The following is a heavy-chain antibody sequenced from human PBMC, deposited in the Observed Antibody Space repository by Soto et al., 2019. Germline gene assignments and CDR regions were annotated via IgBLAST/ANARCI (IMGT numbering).Heavy chain of an antibody. CDR3: TRHGYDYLGGEYDY. CDR2: IYSGGST. CDR1: GVTVSSNY. V-gene: IGHV3-66*04. J-gene: IGHJ4*02. Sequence: EVQLVESGGGLVQPGGSLRLSCAASGVTVSSNYMSWVRQAPGKGLEWVSVIYSGGSTYYADSVKGRFTISRDNSKNTLYLQMNSLRAEDTDVYYCTRHGYDYLGGEYDYWGQGTLVTVSS. D-gene: IGHD3-10*02.